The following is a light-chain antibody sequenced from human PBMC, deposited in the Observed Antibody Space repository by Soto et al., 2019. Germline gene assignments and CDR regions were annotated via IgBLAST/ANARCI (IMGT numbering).Light chain of an antibody. J-gene: IGKJ1*01. CDR2: GAS. Sequence: EIVMKQSPATLSVTTGERATLSCRASQSVSSSYLAWYQQKPGQAPRLLIYGASSRATGIPDRFSGSGSGTDLTLTSSSLQPDDFATYYCQRYNAYWAFGPGAKVDI. CDR3: QRYNAYWA. CDR1: QSVSSSY. V-gene: IGKV3D-20*02.